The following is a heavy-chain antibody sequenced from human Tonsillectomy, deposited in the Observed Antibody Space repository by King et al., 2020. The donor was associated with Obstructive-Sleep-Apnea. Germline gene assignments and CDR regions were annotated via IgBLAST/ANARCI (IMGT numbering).Heavy chain of an antibody. J-gene: IGHJ4*02. CDR1: GGSISSSNYY. CDR3: ARDPYSYFDY. D-gene: IGHD1-26*01. V-gene: IGHV4-39*07. Sequence: QLQESGPGLVKPSETLSLTCTVSGGSISSSNYYWAWFRQPPGKGLGWIGSIYYSGSTYYNPSLKSRVTMSVDTSKNQFSLKLTSVTAADTAVYYCARDPYSYFDYWGQGTLVTVSS. CDR2: IYYSGST.